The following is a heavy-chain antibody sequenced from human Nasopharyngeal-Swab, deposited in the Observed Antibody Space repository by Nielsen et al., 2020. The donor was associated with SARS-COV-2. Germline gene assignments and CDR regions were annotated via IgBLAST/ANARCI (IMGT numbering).Heavy chain of an antibody. Sequence: GESLKISCAASGFTFSSYAMHWVRQAPGKGLEWVAGISYDGSNKYYADSVKGRFTISRDNSKNTLYLQMNSLRAEDTAVYYCARDKDSSSWSDAFDILGQGTIVTVSS. CDR1: GFTFSSYA. D-gene: IGHD6-13*01. V-gene: IGHV3-30-3*01. CDR3: ARDKDSSSWSDAFDI. CDR2: ISYDGSNK. J-gene: IGHJ3*02.